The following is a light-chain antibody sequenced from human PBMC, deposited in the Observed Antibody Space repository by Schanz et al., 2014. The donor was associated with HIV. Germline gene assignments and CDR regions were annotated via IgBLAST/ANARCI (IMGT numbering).Light chain of an antibody. V-gene: IGKV1-39*01. CDR1: QSISSY. J-gene: IGKJ1*01. CDR3: QQLNVFPPT. Sequence: DIQMTQSPSSLSASVGDRVTITCRASQSISSYLNWYQQKPGKAPKLLIYAASSLQVGVPSRFSGSGSGTEFTLTISRLQPDDFATYYCQQLNVFPPTFGQGTQVDI. CDR2: AAS.